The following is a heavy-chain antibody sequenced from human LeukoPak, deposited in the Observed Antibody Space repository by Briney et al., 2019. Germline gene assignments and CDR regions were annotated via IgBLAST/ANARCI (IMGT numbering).Heavy chain of an antibody. J-gene: IGHJ4*02. V-gene: IGHV3-74*01. CDR2: IKTDGSIT. CDR3: ARDGDAPMTDFDY. D-gene: IGHD2-21*02. Sequence: GGSLRLSCAASGFTFSSHWMCWVRQDPGKGLAWVSCIKTDGSITAYAGSVKGRFTISRDNAKNTLYLQMNSVRADDTAVYFCARDGDAPMTDFDYWGQGTLVTVSS. CDR1: GFTFSSHW.